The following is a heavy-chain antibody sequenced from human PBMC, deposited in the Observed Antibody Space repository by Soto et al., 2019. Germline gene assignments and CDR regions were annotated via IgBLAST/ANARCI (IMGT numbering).Heavy chain of an antibody. CDR2: MNPNSGNT. CDR3: ATGLRAAVTFY. J-gene: IGHJ4*02. V-gene: IGHV1-8*01. CDR1: GYTFTSYD. D-gene: IGHD2-15*01. Sequence: ASVKVSCKASGYTFTSYDINWVRQATGQGLEWMGWMNPNSGNTGYAQKFQGRVTMTRNTSISTAYMELGSLTSEDTAVYYCATGLRAAVTFYWGQGTLVTVSS.